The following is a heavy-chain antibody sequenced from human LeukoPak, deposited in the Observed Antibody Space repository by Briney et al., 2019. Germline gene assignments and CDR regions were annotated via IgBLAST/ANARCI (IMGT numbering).Heavy chain of an antibody. D-gene: IGHD5-18*01. V-gene: IGHV3-23*01. J-gene: IGHJ5*02. CDR3: ANSPLDEWIPPGWFDP. CDR2: ISGSGGST. Sequence: HPGGSLRLSCAASGFTFSSYAMSWVRQAPGKGLEWVSAISGSGGSTYYADSVKGRFTISRDNSKNTLYLQMNSLRAEDTAVYYCANSPLDEWIPPGWFDPWGQGTLVTVSS. CDR1: GFTFSSYA.